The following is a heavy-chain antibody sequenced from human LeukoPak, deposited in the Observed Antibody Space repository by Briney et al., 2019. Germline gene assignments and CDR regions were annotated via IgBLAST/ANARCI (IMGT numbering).Heavy chain of an antibody. D-gene: IGHD2-8*01. CDR2: ISSSGTYT. CDR3: AKDRRLYLIDY. V-gene: IGHV3-11*05. J-gene: IGHJ4*02. Sequence: GGSLRLSCVASGFTSNDFDMSWIRQAPGKGLEWVSYISSSGTYTKYADSVKGRFTISRDNSKNTLYLQMNSLRAEDTAVYYCAKDRRLYLIDYWGQGTLVTVSS. CDR1: GFTSNDFD.